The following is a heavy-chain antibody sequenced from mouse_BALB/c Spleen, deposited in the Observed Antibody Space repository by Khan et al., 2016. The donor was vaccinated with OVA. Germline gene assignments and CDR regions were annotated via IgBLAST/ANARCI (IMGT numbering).Heavy chain of an antibody. CDR2: ISSTGTYT. D-gene: IGHD2-10*01. J-gene: IGHJ3*01. V-gene: IGHV5-9*02. Sequence: EVELVESGGGLVKPGGSLKLSCEVSGFAFNSYDMSWVRQTPEKRLEWVATISSTGTYTYYPDSVKGRFTISRYTARNPLYLQMSSLRSEDTALYYCTRPSYYGNPWFTYWGQGTLVTVSA. CDR3: TRPSYYGNPWFTY. CDR1: GFAFNSYD.